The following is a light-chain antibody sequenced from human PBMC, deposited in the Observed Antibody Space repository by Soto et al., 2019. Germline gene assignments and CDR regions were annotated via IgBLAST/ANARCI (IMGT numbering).Light chain of an antibody. CDR2: GAS. V-gene: IGKV3-20*01. CDR1: QNVNRNY. CDR3: QQYGSLYT. J-gene: IGKJ2*01. Sequence: EIVLTQSPGTLSLSPGESATLSCRASQNVNRNYLAWYQQKPGQAPRLLIQGASSRATGIPDRFSGSGSGTDFALAISRLEPEDFAVYYCQQYGSLYTFGQGTKLEIK.